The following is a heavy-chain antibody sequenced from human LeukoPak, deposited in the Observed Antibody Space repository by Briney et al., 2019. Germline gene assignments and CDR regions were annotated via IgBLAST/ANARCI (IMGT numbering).Heavy chain of an antibody. CDR3: AKGGFIVVVTSEYDY. V-gene: IGHV3-23*01. Sequence: GGSLRLSCAASGFTFSSYAMSWVRQAPGKGLEWVSAISGNGGSTYYADSVKGRFTISRDNSKNTLYLQMNSLRAEDTAVYYCAKGGFIVVVTSEYDYWGQGTLVTVSS. D-gene: IGHD3-22*01. CDR2: ISGNGGST. J-gene: IGHJ4*02. CDR1: GFTFSSYA.